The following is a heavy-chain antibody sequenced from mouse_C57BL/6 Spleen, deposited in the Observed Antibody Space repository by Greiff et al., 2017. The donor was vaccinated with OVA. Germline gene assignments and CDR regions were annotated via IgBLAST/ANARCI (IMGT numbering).Heavy chain of an antibody. J-gene: IGHJ4*01. Sequence: VKLQESDAELVKPGASVTISCKVSGYTFTDHTIHWMKQRPEQGLEWIGYIYPRDGSTNYNEKITGQATLTADKSSSSAYMQRNSLTSEDSAVYFCARSPYYAMDYWGQGTSVTVSS. CDR2: IYPRDGST. CDR1: GYTFTDHT. CDR3: ARSPYYAMDY. V-gene: IGHV1-78*01.